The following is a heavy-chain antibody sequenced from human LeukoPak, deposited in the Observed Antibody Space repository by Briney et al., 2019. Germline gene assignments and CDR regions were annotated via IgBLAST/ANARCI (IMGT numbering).Heavy chain of an antibody. V-gene: IGHV3-7*03. CDR2: IKQDGSEK. D-gene: IGHD2-2*01. CDR1: GFTFSSYW. CDR3: AKKFRSSTSFFTS. J-gene: IGHJ4*02. Sequence: GGSLRLSCAASGFTFSSYWMSWVRQAPGKGLEWVANIKQDGSEKYYVDSVKGRFTISRDNAKNSLYLQMNSLRAEDTAVYYCAKKFRSSTSFFTSWGQGTLVTVSS.